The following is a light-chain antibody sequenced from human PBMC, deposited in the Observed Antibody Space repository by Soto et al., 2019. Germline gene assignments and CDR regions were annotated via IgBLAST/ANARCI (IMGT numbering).Light chain of an antibody. J-gene: IGLJ1*01. CDR1: SSDVGGYHY. V-gene: IGLV2-11*01. CDR2: DVS. Sequence: QSVLTQPRSVSGSPGQSVTISCTGTSSDVGGYHYVSWYQQHPGKAPKLMIYDVSKRPSGVPDRFSGSKSGNTVSLTISGLQAEDEADYYCCSYAGSYKGYVFGTGTQLTVL. CDR3: CSYAGSYKGYV.